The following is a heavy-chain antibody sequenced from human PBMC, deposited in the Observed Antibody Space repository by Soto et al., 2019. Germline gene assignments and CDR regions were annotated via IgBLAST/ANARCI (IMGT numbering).Heavy chain of an antibody. CDR1: GYTFTAYY. D-gene: IGHD2-2*01. Sequence: ASVKVSCKASGYTFTAYYMHWVRQAPGQGLEWMGWINPNSGDTKYAQEFQGRVTMTRDTSISTAYMELSRLRSDDTAVYYCASFRCSSSSCYLFYGMDVWGQGTTVTVSS. J-gene: IGHJ6*02. V-gene: IGHV1-2*02. CDR3: ASFRCSSSSCYLFYGMDV. CDR2: INPNSGDT.